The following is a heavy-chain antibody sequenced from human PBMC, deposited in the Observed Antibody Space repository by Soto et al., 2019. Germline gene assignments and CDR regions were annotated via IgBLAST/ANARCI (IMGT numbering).Heavy chain of an antibody. CDR3: ARDTFDYGDYGGLDY. CDR1: GFTFSSYG. Sequence: GGSLRLSCAASGFTFSSYGMHWVRQAPGKGLEWVAVIWYDGSNKYYADSVKGRFTISRDNSKNTLYLQMNSLRAEDTAVYYCARDTFDYGDYGGLDYWGQGTLVTVSS. J-gene: IGHJ4*02. D-gene: IGHD4-17*01. V-gene: IGHV3-33*01. CDR2: IWYDGSNK.